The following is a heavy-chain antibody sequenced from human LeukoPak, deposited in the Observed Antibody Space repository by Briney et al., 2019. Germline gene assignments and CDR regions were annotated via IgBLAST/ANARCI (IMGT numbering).Heavy chain of an antibody. V-gene: IGHV3-23*01. Sequence: GGSLRLSCAASGFTFSSYAMSWVRQAPGKGLEWVSAISGSGGSTYYADSVKGRFTISRDNSKNTLYLQMNSLRAEDTAVYYCAKAYLYCSSTSCPSGPRYYGMDAWGKGTTVTVSS. CDR2: ISGSGGST. CDR1: GFTFSSYA. CDR3: AKAYLYCSSTSCPSGPRYYGMDA. D-gene: IGHD2-2*01. J-gene: IGHJ6*04.